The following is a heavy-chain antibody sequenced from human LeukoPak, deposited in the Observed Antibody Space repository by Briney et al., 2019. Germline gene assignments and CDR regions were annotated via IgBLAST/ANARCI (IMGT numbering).Heavy chain of an antibody. CDR1: GFTFSNLW. Sequence: GGSLRLSCAASGFTFSNLWMSWVRQAPGKGLKWVANIKQDGSEKYYVDSVKGRFTISRDNAQNSLYLQMSSLRAEDTAIYYCATSTAAAGTDWGQGTLVTVSS. CDR3: ATSTAAAGTD. J-gene: IGHJ4*02. V-gene: IGHV3-7*03. CDR2: IKQDGSEK. D-gene: IGHD6-13*01.